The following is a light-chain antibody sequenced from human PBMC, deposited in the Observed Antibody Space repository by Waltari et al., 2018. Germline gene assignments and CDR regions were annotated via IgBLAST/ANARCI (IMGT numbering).Light chain of an antibody. CDR3: QQYYSGLT. CDR1: QTILYNSNNKNY. V-gene: IGKV4-1*01. Sequence: DIVMTQSPDSLSLSLGDRATINCKSSQTILYNSNNKNYLSWYQQKPGQPPKLLIYWASARDSVVPDRFSGSWSGTDFTLAISSLQAEDVAVYYCQQYYSGLTFGGGTRVEIK. CDR2: WAS. J-gene: IGKJ4*01.